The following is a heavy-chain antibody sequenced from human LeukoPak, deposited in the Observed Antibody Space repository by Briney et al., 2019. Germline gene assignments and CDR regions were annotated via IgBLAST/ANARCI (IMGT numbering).Heavy chain of an antibody. CDR3: AREWCGGYCSGGTPGWFDL. Sequence: GASVKVSCKASGYTFTSYYMHWVRQAPGQGLEWMGIINPSGGSTSYAQKFQGRVTMTRDTSTSTVYMELSSLRSEDTAVYYCAREWCGGYCSGGTPGWFDLWGQGTLVTVSS. J-gene: IGHJ5*02. CDR1: GYTFTSYY. CDR2: INPSGGST. D-gene: IGHD2-15*01. V-gene: IGHV1-46*01.